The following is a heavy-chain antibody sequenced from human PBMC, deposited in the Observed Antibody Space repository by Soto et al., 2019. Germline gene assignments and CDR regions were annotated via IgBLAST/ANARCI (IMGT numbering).Heavy chain of an antibody. V-gene: IGHV4-59*01. Sequence: SLTCTVSGGSISSYYWSWIRQPPGKGLEWIGYIYYSGSTNYNPSLKSRVTISVDTSKNQFSLKLSSVTAADTAVYYCARGWGDFWSGYYSPPDIYGMDVWGQGTTVTVSS. J-gene: IGHJ6*02. CDR2: IYYSGST. D-gene: IGHD3-3*01. CDR3: ARGWGDFWSGYYSPPDIYGMDV. CDR1: GGSISSYY.